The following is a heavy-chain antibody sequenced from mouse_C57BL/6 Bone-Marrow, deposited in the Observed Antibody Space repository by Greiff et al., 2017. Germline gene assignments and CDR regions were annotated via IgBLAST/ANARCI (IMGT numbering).Heavy chain of an antibody. CDR1: GYTFTSYW. Sequence: VQLQQPGAELVKPGASVKLSCKASGYTFTSYWITWVKQRPGQGLEWIGDIYPGSGSTNYNEKFKGKATLNVDTSSSTAYMQLSRLPSEDSAVYYDAGGLLRDYWGQGTTLTVSS. CDR3: AGGLLRDY. J-gene: IGHJ2*01. D-gene: IGHD2-3*01. V-gene: IGHV1-55*01. CDR2: IYPGSGST.